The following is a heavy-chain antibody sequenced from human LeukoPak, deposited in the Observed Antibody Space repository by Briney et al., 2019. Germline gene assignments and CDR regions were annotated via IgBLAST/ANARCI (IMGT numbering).Heavy chain of an antibody. CDR1: GGSISSSSSF. Sequence: SETLSLTCTVSGGSISSSSSFWGWSRQPPGKGLEWIGTIYYSGSTYYNPSLNSRVTMSVDTSKNQFSLKLSSVTAADTAVYFCARVLIAPYFDYWGQGTLVTVSS. CDR3: ARVLIAPYFDY. V-gene: IGHV4-39*01. CDR2: IYYSGST. J-gene: IGHJ4*02. D-gene: IGHD6-13*01.